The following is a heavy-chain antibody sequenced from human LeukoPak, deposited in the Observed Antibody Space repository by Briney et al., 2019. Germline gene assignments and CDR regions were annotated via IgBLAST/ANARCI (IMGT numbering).Heavy chain of an antibody. V-gene: IGHV3-11*01. D-gene: IGHD2-8*01. CDR2: ISNSGTTV. Sequence: GGSLRLSWTASGFTFSDYYMTWLRQAPGKGLEWLSYISNSGTTVFYADSVKGRFTVSRDNAKRSLYLQIESLRDDDTAVYHCALGTINKDYYFGMDVWGQGTTVTVSS. J-gene: IGHJ6*02. CDR3: ALGTINKDYYFGMDV. CDR1: GFTFSDYY.